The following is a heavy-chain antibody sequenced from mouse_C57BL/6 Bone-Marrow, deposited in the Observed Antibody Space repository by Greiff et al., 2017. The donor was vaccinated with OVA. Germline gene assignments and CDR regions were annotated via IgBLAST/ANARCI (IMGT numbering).Heavy chain of an antibody. CDR1: GFTFSDYG. J-gene: IGHJ1*03. V-gene: IGHV5-17*01. CDR3: ARTYDYDGYWYFDV. Sequence: EVKLVESGGGLVKPGGSLKLSCAASGFTFSDYGMHWVRQAPEKGLEWVAYISSGSSTIYYADTVKGRFTISRDNAKNTLFMQMTSLMSEDTAMYYCARTYDYDGYWYFDVWGTGTTVTVSS. CDR2: ISSGSSTI. D-gene: IGHD2-4*01.